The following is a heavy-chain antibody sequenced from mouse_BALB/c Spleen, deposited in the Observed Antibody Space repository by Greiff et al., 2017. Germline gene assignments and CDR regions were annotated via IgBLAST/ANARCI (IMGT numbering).Heavy chain of an antibody. CDR3: ARRGYYYGSSYYFDY. CDR2: IYPGDGDT. V-gene: IGHV1-80*01. Sequence: VQLQQPGAELVRPGSSVKISCKASGYAFSSYWINWVKQRPGQGLEWIGQIYPGDGDTNYNGKFKGKATLTADKSSSTAYMQLSSLTSEDSAVYFCARRGYYYGSSYYFDYWGQGTTLTVS. J-gene: IGHJ2*01. D-gene: IGHD1-1*01. CDR1: GYAFSSYW.